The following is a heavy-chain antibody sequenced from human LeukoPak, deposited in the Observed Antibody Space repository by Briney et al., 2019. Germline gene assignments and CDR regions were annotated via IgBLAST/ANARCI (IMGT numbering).Heavy chain of an antibody. Sequence: PSETLSLTCTVSGYSIRSGYYWGWIRQPPGKGLEWIGSIYYSGSTYYNPSLKSRVTISVDTSKNQFSLKLSSVTAADTAVYYCARRGFTMVRGVTKNYYYYYMDVWGKGTTVTISS. CDR3: ARRGFTMVRGVTKNYYYYYMDV. CDR1: GYSIRSGYY. D-gene: IGHD3-10*01. CDR2: IYYSGST. J-gene: IGHJ6*03. V-gene: IGHV4-38-2*02.